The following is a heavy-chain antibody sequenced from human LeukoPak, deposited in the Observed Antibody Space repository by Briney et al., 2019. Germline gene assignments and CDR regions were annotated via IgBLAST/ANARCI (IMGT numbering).Heavy chain of an antibody. J-gene: IGHJ5*02. CDR2: ISDSGVDT. V-gene: IGHV3-23*01. CDR3: AKEARDIVVVVAAIS. D-gene: IGHD2-15*01. CDR1: GFTFSNAW. Sequence: QPGGSLRLSCAASGFTFSNAWMSWVRQAPGKGLEWVSVISDSGVDTSYADSGKGRFTISRDNSKNTLYLQMNSLRAEDTAVYYCAKEARDIVVVVAAISWGQGTLVTVSS.